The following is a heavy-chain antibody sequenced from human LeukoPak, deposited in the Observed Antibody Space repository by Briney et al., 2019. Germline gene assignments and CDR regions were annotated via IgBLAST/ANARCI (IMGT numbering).Heavy chain of an antibody. CDR1: GFIFSYYR. J-gene: IGHJ4*02. CDR3: AKGKDSVAGATNDY. V-gene: IGHV3-7*04. CDR2: IKEDGSEE. Sequence: PGGSLRLSCAASGFIFSYYRMNWVRQAPGKGLEWVANIKEDGSEEYYVDSLKGRFTISRDNPKNSVDLHMNNLRAEDTAVYYCAKGKDSVAGATNDYWGQGTLVTVSS. D-gene: IGHD6-19*01.